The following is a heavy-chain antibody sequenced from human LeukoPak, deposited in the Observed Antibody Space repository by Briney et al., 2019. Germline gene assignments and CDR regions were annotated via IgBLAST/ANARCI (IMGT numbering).Heavy chain of an antibody. J-gene: IGHJ4*02. CDR1: GYTFTSYY. CDR3: ARRLAPPGYLPDY. Sequence: ASVKVSCKASGYTFTSYYMHWVRQAPGQGGEGMGIINPSGGSTSYAQTFQGRVTMTRNTSRSTAYMELSSLRSEDTAVYYCARRLAPPGYLPDYWGPGTLVTVSS. D-gene: IGHD3-9*01. CDR2: INPSGGST. V-gene: IGHV1-46*01.